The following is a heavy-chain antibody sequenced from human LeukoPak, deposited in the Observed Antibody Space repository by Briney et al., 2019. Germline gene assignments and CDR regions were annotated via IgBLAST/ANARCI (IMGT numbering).Heavy chain of an antibody. V-gene: IGHV3-7*01. CDR3: ARDPAYGALEY. J-gene: IGHJ4*02. CDR1: GFSFSSSW. CDR2: MNQDGSAI. D-gene: IGHD4-17*01. Sequence: GGSLRLSCAASGFSFSSSWMTWVRQAPGKGLEWVANMNQDGSAIGYVDSVKGRFTISRDNAKNSLYLQMNSLRAEDTAVYYCARDPAYGALEYWGQGTLVTVSS.